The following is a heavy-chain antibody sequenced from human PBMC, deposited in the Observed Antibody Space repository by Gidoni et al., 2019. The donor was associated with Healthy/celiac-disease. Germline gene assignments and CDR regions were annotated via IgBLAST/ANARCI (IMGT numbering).Heavy chain of an antibody. J-gene: IGHJ5*02. CDR2: ST. Sequence: STYYNPSLKSRVTISVDTSKNQFSLKLSSVTAADTAVYYCARGAYNWNDWEGWFDPWGQGTLVTVSS. V-gene: IGHV4-39*01. D-gene: IGHD1-1*01. CDR3: ARGAYNWNDWEGWFDP.